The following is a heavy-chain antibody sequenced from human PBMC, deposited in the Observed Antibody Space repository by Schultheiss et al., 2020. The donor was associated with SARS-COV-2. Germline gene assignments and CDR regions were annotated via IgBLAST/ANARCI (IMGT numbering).Heavy chain of an antibody. CDR2: IYYSGST. D-gene: IGHD2-2*01. Sequence: LRLSCTVSGGSISSGGYYWSWIRQHPGKGLEWIGYIYYSGSTYYNPSLKSRVTISVDTSKNQFSLKLSSVTAADTAVYYCAREWTAAPFDYWGQGTLVTVSS. V-gene: IGHV4-31*03. J-gene: IGHJ4*02. CDR3: AREWTAAPFDY. CDR1: GGSISSGGYY.